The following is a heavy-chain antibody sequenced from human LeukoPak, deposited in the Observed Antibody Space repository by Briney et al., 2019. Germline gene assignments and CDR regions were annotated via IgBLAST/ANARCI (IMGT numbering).Heavy chain of an antibody. D-gene: IGHD3-3*01. V-gene: IGHV3-7*01. CDR1: EFTFNTYW. CDR3: ARYEMDV. J-gene: IGHJ6*02. Sequence: GGSLRLSCTASEFTFNTYWMIWVRQAPGKGLEWVANINQDGSEKYYVDSVKGRFTISRDNAKNSLYLQMNNLRAEDTAVYYCARYEMDVWGQGTTVTVSS. CDR2: INQDGSEK.